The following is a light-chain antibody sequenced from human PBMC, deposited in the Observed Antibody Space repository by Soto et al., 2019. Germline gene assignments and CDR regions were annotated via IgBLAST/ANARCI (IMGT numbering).Light chain of an antibody. V-gene: IGLV2-8*01. Sequence: QSVLTQPPSASGSPGQSVTISCTGTSSDGGGYNYVSWYQHHPDKAPKLIIYEVYKRPSGVPDRFSGSKSGNTASLTVSGLQAEDEAEYYCSSDAASDSFVVFGGGTKLTVL. CDR2: EVY. CDR3: SSDAASDSFVV. CDR1: SSDGGGYNY. J-gene: IGLJ2*01.